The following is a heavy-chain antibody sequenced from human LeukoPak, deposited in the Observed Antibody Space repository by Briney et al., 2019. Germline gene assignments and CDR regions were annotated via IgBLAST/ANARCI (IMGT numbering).Heavy chain of an antibody. CDR1: GFTFSTYA. V-gene: IGHV3-23*01. D-gene: IGHD3-10*01. CDR3: AKADRGWGVITKD. CDR2: IGGSGDFT. J-gene: IGHJ4*02. Sequence: GGSLRLSCAASGFTFSTYAMSWVRQAPGKGLEWVSAIGGSGDFTYYAEYVRGRFTISRDNSKKTLYLQMDSLRADDTAVYYCAKADRGWGVITKDWGQGTLVTVSS.